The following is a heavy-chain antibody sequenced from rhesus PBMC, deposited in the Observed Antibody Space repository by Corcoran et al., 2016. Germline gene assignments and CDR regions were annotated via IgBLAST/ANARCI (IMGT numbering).Heavy chain of an antibody. CDR3: ARGTYYYSGSYYYVYYFDY. CDR2: IYGSGGST. Sequence: QVQLQESGPGLVKPSETLPLTCTATGASISSNYWSWIRQAPGKGLEWIGRIYGSGGSTDYNSSLKSRVTISIDTSKNQFSLKLSSVTAADTAVYYCARGTYYYSGSYYYVYYFDYWGQGVLVTVSS. V-gene: IGHV4S6*01. CDR1: GASISSNY. D-gene: IGHD3-16*01. J-gene: IGHJ4*01.